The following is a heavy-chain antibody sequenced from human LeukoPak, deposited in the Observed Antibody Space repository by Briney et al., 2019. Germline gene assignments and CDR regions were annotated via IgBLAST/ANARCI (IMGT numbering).Heavy chain of an antibody. J-gene: IGHJ4*02. Sequence: SQTLSLTCAISGDSVSSNSTAWNWIRQSPSRGLERLGRTYYRSKWHNDYAGSVKSRITINPDTSKNQFSLQVNSVTPEGTAVYYCAREYSSSGLAFDYWGQGTLVTVSS. CDR2: TYYRSKWHN. D-gene: IGHD6-19*01. CDR1: GDSVSSNSTA. CDR3: AREYSSSGLAFDY. V-gene: IGHV6-1*01.